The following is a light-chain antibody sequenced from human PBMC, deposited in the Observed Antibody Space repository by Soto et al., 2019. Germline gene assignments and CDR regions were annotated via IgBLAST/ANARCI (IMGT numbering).Light chain of an antibody. CDR2: GAS. CDR1: QSVSSSY. CDR3: QHYASYRRT. V-gene: IGKV3-20*01. Sequence: ESVLTQSPGTLSLSPGERATLSCRASQSVSSSYLAWYQQNRGQTPRLLIYGASSRAPGIPDRFGGSGSGTDFTLTISRLELDVFAVYYCQHYASYRRTFGQGT. J-gene: IGKJ1*01.